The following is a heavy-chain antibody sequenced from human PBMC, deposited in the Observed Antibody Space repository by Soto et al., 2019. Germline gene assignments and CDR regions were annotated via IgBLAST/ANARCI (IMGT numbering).Heavy chain of an antibody. CDR3: ARDEGYSYGYWFDP. D-gene: IGHD5-18*01. CDR1: GGTFSSYT. V-gene: IGHV1-69*04. J-gene: IGHJ5*02. CDR2: IIPILGIA. Sequence: SVKVSCKASGGTFSSYTISWVRQAPGQGLEWMGRIIPILGIANYAQKFQGRVTITADKSTSTAYMELSSLRSEDTAVYYCARDEGYSYGYWFDPWGQGTLVTVSS.